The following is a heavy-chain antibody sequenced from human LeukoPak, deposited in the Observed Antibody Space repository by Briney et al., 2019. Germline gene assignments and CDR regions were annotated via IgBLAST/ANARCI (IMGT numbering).Heavy chain of an antibody. Sequence: PSETLSLTCTVSGGSISSYYWSWIRQPPGKGLEWIGYTYYSGSTNYNPSLKSRVTISVDTSKNQFSLKLSSVTAADTAVYYCARGVGGSSWYGSVTFDIWGQGTMVTVSS. V-gene: IGHV4-59*01. J-gene: IGHJ3*02. CDR2: TYYSGST. D-gene: IGHD6-13*01. CDR3: ARGVGGSSWYGSVTFDI. CDR1: GGSISSYY.